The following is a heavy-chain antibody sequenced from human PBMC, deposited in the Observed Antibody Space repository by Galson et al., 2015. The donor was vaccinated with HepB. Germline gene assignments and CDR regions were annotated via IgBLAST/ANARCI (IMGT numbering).Heavy chain of an antibody. CDR3: STFQGRKPY. CDR2: IKSKTDGGTI. Sequence: SLRLSCAASGFTFSNAWMTWVRQAPGKGLEWVGRIKSKTDGGTIDYAAPVNGRFTISRDDSKNTLYLQMSSLKAEDTAVYYCSTFQGRKPYWGQGTLVTVSS. V-gene: IGHV3-15*01. CDR1: GFTFSNAW. J-gene: IGHJ4*02.